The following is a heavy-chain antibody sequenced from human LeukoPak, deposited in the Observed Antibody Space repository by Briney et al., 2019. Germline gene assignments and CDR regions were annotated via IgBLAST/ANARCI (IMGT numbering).Heavy chain of an antibody. Sequence: SETLSLTCAVSGGSITSSNWWSWVRQPPGKGLEWIGEIYYTGNTNYNPSLKSRVTISVDKSNNQFSLNLSSVTAADTAVYYCAKSNAWDWFDPWGRGTLVTASS. CDR3: AKSNAWDWFDP. J-gene: IGHJ5*02. V-gene: IGHV4-4*02. CDR1: GGSITSSNW. CDR2: IYYTGNT. D-gene: IGHD4-11*01.